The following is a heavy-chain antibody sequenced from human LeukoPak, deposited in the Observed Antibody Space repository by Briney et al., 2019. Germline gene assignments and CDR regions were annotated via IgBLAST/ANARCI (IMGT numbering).Heavy chain of an antibody. V-gene: IGHV1-2*02. CDR1: GYTVTGYY. D-gene: IGHD1-26*01. CDR3: ARDDGAGFVSFEENWFDP. J-gene: IGHJ5*02. Sequence: GASVKVSCKPSGYTVTGYYMHWVRQAPGQGLEWMGWTNPNSGGRNYAQKFQGRVTMTRDTSISTAYMELSRLRSDDTAVYYCARDDGAGFVSFEENWFDPWGQGTLVTVSS. CDR2: TNPNSGGR.